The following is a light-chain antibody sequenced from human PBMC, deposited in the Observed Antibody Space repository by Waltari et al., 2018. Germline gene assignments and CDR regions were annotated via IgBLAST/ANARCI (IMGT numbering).Light chain of an antibody. CDR2: GAS. CDR1: QSVNTN. V-gene: IGKV3-15*01. CDR3: QQYINRPRT. J-gene: IGKJ1*01. Sequence: EIILTQSPATLSVFPGEETSLSCRASQSVNTNLAWYQHKPGQAPRLLIYGASIRATGIPARVRGSGSGTEFTLTISSLQSEDLAVYYCQQYINRPRTFGQGTKVEIK.